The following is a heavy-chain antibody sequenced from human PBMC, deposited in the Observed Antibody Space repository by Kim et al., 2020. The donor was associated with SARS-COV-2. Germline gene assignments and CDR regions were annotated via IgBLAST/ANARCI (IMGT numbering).Heavy chain of an antibody. V-gene: IGHV3-9*01. CDR3: AKAMRSDYYYYGMDV. J-gene: IGHJ6*02. Sequence: ESVNGRFTISRDNAKNSLYLQMNSLRAEDTALYYCAKAMRSDYYYYGMDVWGQGTTVTVSS.